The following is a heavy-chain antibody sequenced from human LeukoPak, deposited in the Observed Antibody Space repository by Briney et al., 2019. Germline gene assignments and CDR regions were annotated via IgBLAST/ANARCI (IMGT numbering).Heavy chain of an antibody. Sequence: PGGSLRLSCAAPGFTFNSYTMHWVRQAPGKGLEWVAVMSSDGNKKFYAEYVKGRFTISRDNSENTLYLEMNSLRGEDTAVYYCARGDYDLSGSYHYGMGVWGQGTTVTVSS. CDR2: MSSDGNKK. D-gene: IGHD3-10*01. CDR3: ARGDYDLSGSYHYGMGV. J-gene: IGHJ6*02. CDR1: GFTFNSYT. V-gene: IGHV3-30-3*01.